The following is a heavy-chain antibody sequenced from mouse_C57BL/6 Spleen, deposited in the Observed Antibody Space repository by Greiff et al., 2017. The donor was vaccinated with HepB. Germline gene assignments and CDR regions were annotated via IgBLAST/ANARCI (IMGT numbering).Heavy chain of an antibody. CDR1: GFNIKDDY. J-gene: IGHJ4*01. CDR2: IDPENGDT. V-gene: IGHV14-4*01. CDR3: TRMYSPYAMDY. Sequence: EVQLQQSGAELVRPGASVKLSCTASGFNIKDDYMHWVKQRPEQGLEWIGWIDPENGDTEYASKFQGKATITADTSSNTAYLQLSSLTSEDTAVYYCTRMYSPYAMDYWGQGTSVTVSS.